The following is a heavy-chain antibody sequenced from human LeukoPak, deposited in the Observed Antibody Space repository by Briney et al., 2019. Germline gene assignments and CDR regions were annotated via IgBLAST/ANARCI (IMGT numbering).Heavy chain of an antibody. Sequence: SETLPLTCTVSGGSISSSSYYWGWIRQPPGKGLEWIGSIYYSGSTYYNPSLKSRVTISVDTSKNQFSLKLSSVTAADTAVYYCARDYGDYVDAFDIWGQGTMVTVSS. V-gene: IGHV4-39*01. D-gene: IGHD4-17*01. J-gene: IGHJ3*02. CDR1: GGSISSSSYY. CDR2: IYYSGST. CDR3: ARDYGDYVDAFDI.